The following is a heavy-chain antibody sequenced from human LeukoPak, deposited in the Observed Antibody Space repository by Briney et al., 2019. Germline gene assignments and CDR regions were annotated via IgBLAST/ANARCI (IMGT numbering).Heavy chain of an antibody. V-gene: IGHV4-59*01. D-gene: IGHD5-24*01. Sequence: SETLSLTCTVSGGSISSYYWSWIRQPPGKGLEWIGYIYYSGSTNYNPSLKSRVTISVDTSKNQFSLKLSSVTAANTAVYYCARGPARDGYNLYYFDYWGQGTLVTVSS. CDR2: IYYSGST. CDR1: GGSISSYY. J-gene: IGHJ4*02. CDR3: ARGPARDGYNLYYFDY.